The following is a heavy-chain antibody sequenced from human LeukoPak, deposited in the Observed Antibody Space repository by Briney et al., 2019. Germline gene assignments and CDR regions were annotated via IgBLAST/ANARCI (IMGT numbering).Heavy chain of an antibody. J-gene: IGHJ1*01. CDR1: GFTVSSNNNY. CDR2: IYTGDRT. CDR3: ARSRDSSGWYPFQH. Sequence: GGSLRLSCAASGFTVSSNNNYMSGVRQAPGKGPEWVSVIYTGDRTDYADFVKGRFTISRDNSKNTLYLQMNSLRAEDTAVYYCARSRDSSGWYPFQHWGQGTLVTVSS. V-gene: IGHV3-53*01. D-gene: IGHD6-19*01.